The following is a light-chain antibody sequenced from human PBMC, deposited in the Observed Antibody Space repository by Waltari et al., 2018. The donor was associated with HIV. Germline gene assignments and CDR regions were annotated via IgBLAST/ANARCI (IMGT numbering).Light chain of an antibody. Sequence: QSVLTQPPSASGTPGQRVTISCSGSSSNIGSNYVYWYQQLPGTAPKLLIYRNNQRPSGVPDRLSGSKSGTSASLAISGLRSEDEADYYCAAWDDSLSGLVFGGGIKLTVL. CDR2: RNN. V-gene: IGLV1-47*01. J-gene: IGLJ3*02. CDR3: AAWDDSLSGLV. CDR1: SSNIGSNY.